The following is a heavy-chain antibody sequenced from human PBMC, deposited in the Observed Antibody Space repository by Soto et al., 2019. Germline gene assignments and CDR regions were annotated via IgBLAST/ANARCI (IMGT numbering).Heavy chain of an antibody. CDR1: GFTFSSYA. CDR2: ISGSGGST. V-gene: IGHV3-23*01. D-gene: IGHD3-3*01. J-gene: IGHJ4*02. Sequence: GGSLRLSCAASGFTFSSYAMSWVRQAPGKGLEWVSAISGSGGSTYYADSVKGRFTISRDNSKNTLYLQMNSLRAEDTVVYYCAKAQDFWSGYHLYYFDYWGQGTLVTVSS. CDR3: AKAQDFWSGYHLYYFDY.